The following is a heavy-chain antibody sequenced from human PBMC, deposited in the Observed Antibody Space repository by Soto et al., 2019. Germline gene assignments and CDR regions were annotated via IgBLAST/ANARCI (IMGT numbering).Heavy chain of an antibody. D-gene: IGHD3-10*01. CDR2: ISSSSSYI. CDR3: ASDFITMVRGRFDI. V-gene: IGHV3-21*01. Sequence: SLRLSCAAAGFTFSSCSMNWIRQAPGKGLEWVSSISSSSSYIYYADSVKGRFTISRDNAKNSLYLQMNSLRAEDTAVYYCASDFITMVRGRFDIWGQGTMVTVSS. J-gene: IGHJ3*02. CDR1: GFTFSSCS.